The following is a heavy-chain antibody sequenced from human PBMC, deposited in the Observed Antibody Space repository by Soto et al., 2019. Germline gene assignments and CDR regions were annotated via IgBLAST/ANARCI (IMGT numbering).Heavy chain of an antibody. CDR2: IHYSGST. V-gene: IGHV4-59*08. J-gene: IGHJ6*02. CDR1: GGSISSYY. D-gene: IGHD6-13*01. CDR3: ARQDSSSWYWVYGMDV. Sequence: QVQLQESGPGLVKPSETLSLTCTVSGGSISSYYWSWIRQPPGKGLEWIVYIHYSGSTKYNPSLKSRVTISVDTSKNQFSLKLSSVTASDTAVYYCARQDSSSWYWVYGMDVWGQGTTVTVSS.